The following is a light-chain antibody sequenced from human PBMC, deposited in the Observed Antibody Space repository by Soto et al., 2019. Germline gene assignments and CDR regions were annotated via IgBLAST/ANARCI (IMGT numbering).Light chain of an antibody. J-gene: IGKJ4*01. Sequence: EIVLTQSPATLSLSPGERGTLSCRASQSVSSYLAWYQQKPGQAPRLLIYDASSRATGIPDRFTGSGSATDFTLTISRLEPEDFGIYYCHQYGTSPLTFGGGTKVDIK. V-gene: IGKV3-20*01. CDR1: QSVSSY. CDR2: DAS. CDR3: HQYGTSPLT.